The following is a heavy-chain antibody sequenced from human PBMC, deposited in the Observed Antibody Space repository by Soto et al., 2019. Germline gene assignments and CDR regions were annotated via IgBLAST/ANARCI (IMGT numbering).Heavy chain of an antibody. CDR1: GGSISSGGYY. CDR2: IYYSGST. J-gene: IGHJ4*02. D-gene: IGHD3-22*01. CDR3: ARGGSTYYYDSSGYYSDY. V-gene: IGHV4-31*03. Sequence: PSETLSLTCTVSGGSISSGGYYWSWIRQHPGKGLEWIGYIYYSGSTYYNPSLKSRVTISVDTPKNQFSLKLSSVTAADTAVYYCARGGSTYYYDSSGYYSDYWGQGTLVTVSS.